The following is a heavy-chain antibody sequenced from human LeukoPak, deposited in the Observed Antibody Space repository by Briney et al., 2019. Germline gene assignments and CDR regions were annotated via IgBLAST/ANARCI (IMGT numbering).Heavy chain of an antibody. CDR1: GITFSSYW. V-gene: IGHV3-7*03. J-gene: IGHJ4*02. CDR2: IKEDGSKI. Sequence: PGGSLRLSCAASGITFSSYWMSWVRQAPGKGLEWVANIKEDGSKIYYVDSVKGRFTISRDNARNSLYLQMNSLRAEDTAVYYCARVGMADYSSGWFDYWGQGTLVTVSS. D-gene: IGHD6-19*01. CDR3: ARVGMADYSSGWFDY.